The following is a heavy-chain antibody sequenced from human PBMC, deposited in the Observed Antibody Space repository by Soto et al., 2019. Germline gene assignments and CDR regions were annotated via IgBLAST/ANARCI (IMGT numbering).Heavy chain of an antibody. CDR2: IIPILGIA. J-gene: IGHJ4*02. CDR1: GGTFSSYP. V-gene: IGHV1-69*02. Sequence: QVQLVQSGAEVKKPGSSVKVSCKASGGTFSSYPISWVRQAPGQGLEWMGRIIPILGIANYAQKFQGRVTITADKSTSTAYMELSSLRSEDTAVYYCASYSSRGWYEVGDYWGQGTLVTVSS. D-gene: IGHD6-19*01. CDR3: ASYSSRGWYEVGDY.